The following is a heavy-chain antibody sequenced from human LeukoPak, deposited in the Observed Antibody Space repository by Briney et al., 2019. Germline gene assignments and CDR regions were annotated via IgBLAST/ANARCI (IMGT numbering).Heavy chain of an antibody. D-gene: IGHD4-17*01. V-gene: IGHV3-23*01. J-gene: IGHJ6*03. CDR2: ISGSGGST. CDR1: GFTFSSYA. Sequence: GGSLRLSCAASGFTFSSYAMSWVRQAPGKGLEWVSAISGSGGSTYYADSVKGRFTISRDNSKNTLYLQINSLRAEDTAVYYCARRYGLNYYYYYMDVWGKGTTVTVSS. CDR3: ARRYGLNYYYYYMDV.